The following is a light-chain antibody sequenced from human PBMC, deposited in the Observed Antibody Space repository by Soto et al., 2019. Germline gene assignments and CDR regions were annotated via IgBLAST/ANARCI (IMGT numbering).Light chain of an antibody. V-gene: IGKV4-1*01. Sequence: DIVMTQSPDSLSVSLVERATINCKSSQSVLYSSNNKNYLAWYQQKPGQPPKLLIYWASTRESGVPDRFSGGGSGTDFTLTISSLQAEDVAVYYCQQYYSTPWTFGQGTKLDIK. CDR1: QSVLYSSNNKNY. CDR3: QQYYSTPWT. J-gene: IGKJ1*01. CDR2: WAS.